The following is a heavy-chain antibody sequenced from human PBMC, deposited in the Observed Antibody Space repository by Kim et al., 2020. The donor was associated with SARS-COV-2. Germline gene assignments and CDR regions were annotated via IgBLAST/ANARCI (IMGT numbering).Heavy chain of an antibody. CDR3: ARDRALTSSRYCSSTSCYTGYYGMDG. V-gene: IGHV1-2*02. Sequence: ASVKVSCKASGYTFTGYYMHWVRQAPGQGLEWMGWINPNSGGTNYAQKFQGRVTMTRDTSISTAYMELSRLRSDDTAVYYCARDRALTSSRYCSSTSCYTGYYGMDGWGQGTTVTVSS. D-gene: IGHD2-2*02. CDR1: GYTFTGYY. J-gene: IGHJ6*02. CDR2: INPNSGGT.